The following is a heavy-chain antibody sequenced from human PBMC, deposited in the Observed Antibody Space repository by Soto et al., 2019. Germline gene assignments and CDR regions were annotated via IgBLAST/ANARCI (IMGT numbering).Heavy chain of an antibody. V-gene: IGHV3-11*01. D-gene: IGHD1-1*01. J-gene: IGHJ4*02. CDR2: ISSSGGTI. Sequence: QVQLVESGGGLVKPGVSLRLSCAASGFTFSDYYMSWIRQAPGEGLEWVSHISSSGGTIYYAASVKGRFTISRDNAKNSRYLQLNSVRAGDTEVYYCARIVLQLDYWGQGTLVTVSP. CDR1: GFTFSDYY. CDR3: ARIVLQLDY.